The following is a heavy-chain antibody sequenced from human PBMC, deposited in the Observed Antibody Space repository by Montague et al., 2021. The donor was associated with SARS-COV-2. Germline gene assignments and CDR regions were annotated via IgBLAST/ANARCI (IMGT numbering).Heavy chain of an antibody. J-gene: IGHJ6*02. Sequence: SETLSLTCTVSGGFISSRSYYWGWIRQPPGKGLEWIGSIDYSGSTYYXXXLKRRVTISVDTSKNQFSLKLSSVTAADTAVYYCARVGRQQLVRLSGMDVWGQGTTVTVSS. D-gene: IGHD6-13*01. CDR3: ARVGRQQLVRLSGMDV. CDR1: GGFISSRSYY. V-gene: IGHV4-39*07. CDR2: IDYSGST.